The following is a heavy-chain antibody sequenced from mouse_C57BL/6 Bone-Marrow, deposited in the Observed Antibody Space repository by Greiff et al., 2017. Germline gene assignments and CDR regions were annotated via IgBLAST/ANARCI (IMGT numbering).Heavy chain of an antibody. D-gene: IGHD2-4*01. J-gene: IGHJ1*03. CDR1: GFTFNTYA. CDR3: VGEGDYRWYFDV. CDR2: IRSKSSNYAT. V-gene: IGHV10-3*01. Sequence: EVQLVESGGGLVQPKGSLKLSCAASGFTFNTYAMHWVRQAPGKGLEWVARIRSKSSNYATYYADSLKDRFTISRDDSQRMLYLQMNNLKTDDTAMDYCVGEGDYRWYFDVWGTGTTVTVSS.